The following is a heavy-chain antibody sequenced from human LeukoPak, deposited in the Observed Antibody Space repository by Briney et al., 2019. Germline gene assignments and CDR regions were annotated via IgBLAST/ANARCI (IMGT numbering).Heavy chain of an antibody. Sequence: GGSLRLSCVASGLTVSNHWMSWVRQAPGKGLEWVANIREERGQEYYVDSVKGRFTITKNSAKNSLYLQMNTLRVEDTAMYYCASLDTAKQPLANHWGQGTLVTVSS. CDR1: GLTVSNHW. CDR2: IREERGQE. CDR3: ASLDTAKQPLANH. V-gene: IGHV3-7*03. D-gene: IGHD5-18*01. J-gene: IGHJ5*02.